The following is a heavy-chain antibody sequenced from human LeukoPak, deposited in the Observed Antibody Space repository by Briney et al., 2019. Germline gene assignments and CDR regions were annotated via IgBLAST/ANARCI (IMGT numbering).Heavy chain of an antibody. CDR1: RFNFDKYG. D-gene: IGHD3-22*01. Sequence: GGSLRLSCAASRFNFDKYGMTCVRQVPGKGLEWVSTLNWSGGKTGYADSVKGRFTISRDNAKNSLSLQLNSVRADDTALYYCARGGEDYESVGYYLDYWGLGTLVTVSS. CDR3: ARGGEDYESVGYYLDY. V-gene: IGHV3-20*04. CDR2: LNWSGGKT. J-gene: IGHJ4*02.